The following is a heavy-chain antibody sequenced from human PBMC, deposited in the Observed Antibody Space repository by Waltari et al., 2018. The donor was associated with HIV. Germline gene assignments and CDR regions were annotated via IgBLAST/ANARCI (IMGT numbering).Heavy chain of an antibody. J-gene: IGHJ5*02. D-gene: IGHD2-2*02. V-gene: IGHV3-23*01. CDR1: GFAFSNYA. CDR2: ISKSGDRT. CDR3: AIPGSGLYPTPLDL. Sequence: EVQVLESGGTWVQPGGSLRVSCAASGFAFSNYAVSWGRQAAGQGLEWVSAISKSGDRTYYADSVRVRFTISRDNSKNTLSLQMNSLRVEDTAVYYCAIPGSGLYPTPLDLWGQGTLVTVSS.